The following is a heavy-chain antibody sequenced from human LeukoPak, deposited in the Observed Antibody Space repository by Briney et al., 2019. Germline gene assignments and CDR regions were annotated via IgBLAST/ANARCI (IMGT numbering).Heavy chain of an antibody. CDR1: GGSISSYY. J-gene: IGHJ4*02. CDR3: ARYVWGSYPTFEDY. D-gene: IGHD3-16*02. CDR2: IYYSGST. Sequence: SETLSLTCTVSGGSISSYYWSWIRQPPGKGLEWIGYIYYSGSTNYNPSLKSRVTISVDTSKNQFSLKLSSVTAADTAVYYCARYVWGSYPTFEDYWGQGTLVTVSS. V-gene: IGHV4-59*01.